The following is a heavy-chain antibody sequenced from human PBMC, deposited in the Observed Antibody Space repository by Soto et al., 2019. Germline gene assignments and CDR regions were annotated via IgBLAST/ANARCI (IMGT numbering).Heavy chain of an antibody. V-gene: IGHV1-69*13. CDR3: ARGSTYYDFWSGYPQGYYYGMEV. D-gene: IGHD3-3*01. CDR2: IIPIFGTA. CDR1: GYTFTSYG. J-gene: IGHJ6*02. Sequence: ASVKVSCKASGYTFTSYGISCVRQAPGQGLEWMGGIIPIFGTANYAQKFQGRVTITADESTSTAYMELSSLRSEDTAVYYCARGSTYYDFWSGYPQGYYYGMEVWGQGTTVTLSS.